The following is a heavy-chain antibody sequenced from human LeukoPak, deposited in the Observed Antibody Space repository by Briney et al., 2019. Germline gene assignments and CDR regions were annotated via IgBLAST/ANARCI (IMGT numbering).Heavy chain of an antibody. CDR1: GYTFTGYY. CDR2: INPNSGGT. Sequence: ASVKVSCKASGYTFTGYYMHWVRQAPGQGLEWMGWINPNSGGTNYAQKFQGRVTMTTDTSTSTAYMELRSLRSDDTAVYYCARVVDTDTEYYYYYMDVWGKGTTVTISS. CDR3: ARVVDTDTEYYYYYMDV. V-gene: IGHV1-2*02. J-gene: IGHJ6*03. D-gene: IGHD5-18*01.